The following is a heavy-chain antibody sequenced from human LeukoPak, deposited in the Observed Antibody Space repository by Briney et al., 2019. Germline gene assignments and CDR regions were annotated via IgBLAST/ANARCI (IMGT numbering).Heavy chain of an antibody. D-gene: IGHD1-26*01. Sequence: PGGSLRLSCAASGFPFSTFWMHWVRQAPGKGLVWVSHIKRDGTDITYVDSVKGRFTISRDNAKNSLYLQMNSLRAEDTALYYSAKDTVNVYTGSYSYFWGMDVWGQGTPVTVSS. CDR3: AKDTVNVYTGSYSYFWGMDV. J-gene: IGHJ6*02. CDR2: IKRDGTDI. V-gene: IGHV3-74*03. CDR1: GFPFSTFW.